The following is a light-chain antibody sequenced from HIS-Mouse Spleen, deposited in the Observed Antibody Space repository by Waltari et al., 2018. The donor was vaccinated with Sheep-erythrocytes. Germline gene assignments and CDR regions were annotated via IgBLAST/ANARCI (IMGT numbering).Light chain of an antibody. CDR3: CSYAGSYNHV. CDR2: DVS. Sequence: QSALTQPRSVSGSPGQSVTISCTGTRSAVGGYTYVSWYQQHPGKAPKLMIYDVSKRPSGVPDRFSGSKSGNTASLTISGLQAEDEADYYCCSYAGSYNHVFATGTKVTVL. J-gene: IGLJ1*01. V-gene: IGLV2-11*01. CDR1: RSAVGGYTY.